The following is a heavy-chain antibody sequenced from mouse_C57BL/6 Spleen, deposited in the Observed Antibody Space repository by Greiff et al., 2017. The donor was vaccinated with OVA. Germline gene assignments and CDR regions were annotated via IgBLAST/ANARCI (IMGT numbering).Heavy chain of an antibody. D-gene: IGHD2-4*01. J-gene: IGHJ1*03. CDR3: ARHDYDSDWYFDV. V-gene: IGHV5-6*02. CDR2: ISSGGSYT. Sequence: EVKLVESGGDLVKPGGSLTLSCAASGFTFSSYGMSWVRQTPDKRLEWVATISSGGSYTYYPDSVKGRFTISRDNAKNTLYLQMSSLKSEDTAMYYCARHDYDSDWYFDVWGTGTTVTVAS. CDR1: GFTFSSYG.